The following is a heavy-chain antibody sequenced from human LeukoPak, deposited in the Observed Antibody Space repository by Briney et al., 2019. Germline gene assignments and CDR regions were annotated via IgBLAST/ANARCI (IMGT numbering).Heavy chain of an antibody. CDR1: RYSISSCYY. Sequence: SETLSLTCSVSRYSISSCYYWGWIRQPPGKGLEWIGTSHHSGSTYYNPSLRSRVTISGDTSKNQFSLKLSSVTAAATAVYYCARVGYSYRVPFDYWGQGTLVTVSS. V-gene: IGHV4-38-2*02. J-gene: IGHJ4*02. CDR2: SHHSGST. CDR3: ARVGYSYRVPFDY. D-gene: IGHD5-18*01.